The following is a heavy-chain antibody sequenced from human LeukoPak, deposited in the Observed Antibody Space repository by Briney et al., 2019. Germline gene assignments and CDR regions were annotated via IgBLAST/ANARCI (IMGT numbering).Heavy chain of an antibody. D-gene: IGHD3-22*01. J-gene: IGHJ4*02. Sequence: SETLSLTCTVSGGSISGHYWSWIRQPPGKGLDWIGYIYFSGGTNYNPSLKSRVTISVDASMNQFSLKLRSVTAADTAVYYCARVGDSYDSSGYGRNYWGQGTLVTVSS. V-gene: IGHV4-59*11. CDR3: ARVGDSYDSSGYGRNY. CDR1: GGSISGHY. CDR2: IYFSGGT.